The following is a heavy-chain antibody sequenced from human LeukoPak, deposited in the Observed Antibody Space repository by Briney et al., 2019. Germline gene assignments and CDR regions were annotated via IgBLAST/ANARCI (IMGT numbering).Heavy chain of an antibody. V-gene: IGHV4-34*01. Sequence: SETLSLTCAVYGGSFSGYYWSWIRQPPGKGLEWIGEINHSGSTNYNPSLKSRVTISVDTSKNQFSLKLSSVTAADTAVYYCARVSVGATIYYYYYMDVWGKGTTVTVSS. CDR3: ARVSVGATIYYYYYMDV. D-gene: IGHD1-26*01. CDR1: GGSFSGYY. J-gene: IGHJ6*03. CDR2: INHSGST.